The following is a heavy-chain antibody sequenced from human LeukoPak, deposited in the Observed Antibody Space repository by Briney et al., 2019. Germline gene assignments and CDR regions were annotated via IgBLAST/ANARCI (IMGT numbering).Heavy chain of an antibody. V-gene: IGHV1-3*01. CDR3: ARSTLGNYIDY. Sequence: ASVKVSCKASGYTFTHYVMHWVRQAPGQRLEWMGWINGGNGDTKYSQKFQGRVTITRDTSASTAYMELTSLISEDTAVFYCARSTLGNYIDYWGQGTLVTVSS. CDR1: GYTFTHYV. D-gene: IGHD3-16*01. CDR2: INGGNGDT. J-gene: IGHJ4*02.